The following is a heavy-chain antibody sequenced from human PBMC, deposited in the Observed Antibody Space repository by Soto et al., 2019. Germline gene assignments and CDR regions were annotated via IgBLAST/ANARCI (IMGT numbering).Heavy chain of an antibody. V-gene: IGHV1-18*01. CDR1: GYSFTGYG. CDR2: ISVSNSAT. Sequence: QAQLVQSGAEVKKPGASVRVSCKASGYSFTGYGFSWVRQAPGQGLEWMGWISVSNSATNYAQKLQGRVTMTADTFTNTAYMELRSLRSDDTAVYFCARDDPGEPLDNFYFYGMDVWGQGTPVTVSS. D-gene: IGHD3-16*01. CDR3: ARDDPGEPLDNFYFYGMDV. J-gene: IGHJ6*02.